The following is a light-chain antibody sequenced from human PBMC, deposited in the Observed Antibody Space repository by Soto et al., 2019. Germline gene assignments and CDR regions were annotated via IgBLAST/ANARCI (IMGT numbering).Light chain of an antibody. CDR2: AAS. J-gene: IGKJ3*01. V-gene: IGKV1-39*01. CDR3: QQSYTTLFT. CDR1: QSIDNY. Sequence: DIQMTQSPSSLSASVGDRVTITGRTSQSIDNYLNWYQQKHGKAPKLLMFAASTLQSGVPSRFSGSGSETDCTLTISSLQPEDLATYYCQQSYTTLFTFGPGTKVDI.